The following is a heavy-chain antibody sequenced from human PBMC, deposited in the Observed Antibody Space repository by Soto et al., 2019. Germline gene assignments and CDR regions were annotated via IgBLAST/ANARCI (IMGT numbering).Heavy chain of an antibody. CDR2: VLYSGNT. J-gene: IGHJ4*02. V-gene: IGHV4-39*01. Sequence: QVQLQESGPGLVQPSETLSLACTVSGDSVENYSYYWGWLRQPPGKGLEWIGSVLYSGNTYYKPTLKSRVTISVDTSKNQFSLRLSSVTAADTAVYYCARMSGWCAMYYFDYWGQGSLVTVSA. D-gene: IGHD6-19*01. CDR3: ARMSGWCAMYYFDY. CDR1: GDSVENYSYY.